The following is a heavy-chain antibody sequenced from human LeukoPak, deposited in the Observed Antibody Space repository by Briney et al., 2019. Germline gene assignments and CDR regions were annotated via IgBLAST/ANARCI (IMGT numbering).Heavy chain of an antibody. CDR1: GGSISSYY. CDR2: IYYSGST. J-gene: IGHJ4*02. D-gene: IGHD6-19*01. Sequence: PSETLSLTCTVSGGSISSYYWSWIRQHPGKGLEWIGYIYYSGSTNYNPSLKSRVTISVDTSKKQFSLKLSSVTAADTAVYYCARGYSSGWADYWGQGTLVTVSS. CDR3: ARGYSSGWADY. V-gene: IGHV4-59*01.